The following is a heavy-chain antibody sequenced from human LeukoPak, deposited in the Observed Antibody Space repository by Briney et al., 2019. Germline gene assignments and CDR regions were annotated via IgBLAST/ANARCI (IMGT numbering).Heavy chain of an antibody. Sequence: GGSLRLSCAASGFTFSTYAMSWVRQAPGKGLEGVAGISGSDGSTYYADSVKGRFTISRDNSKNTLYLQMNSLTAEDTAVYYCVRGWQQLGSWGRGTLVTVSS. CDR1: GFTFSTYA. D-gene: IGHD1-1*01. V-gene: IGHV3-23*01. J-gene: IGHJ5*02. CDR2: ISGSDGST. CDR3: VRGWQQLGS.